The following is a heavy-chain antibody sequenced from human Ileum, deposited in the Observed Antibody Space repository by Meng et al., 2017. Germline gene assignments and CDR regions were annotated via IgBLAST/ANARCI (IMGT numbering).Heavy chain of an antibody. CDR2: LYYNGNN. CDR3: GKAPDY. J-gene: IGHJ4*02. Sequence: SETLSLTCTVSGDSFTGGAYYWGWIRQPPGKGLEWIGSLYYNGNNYYNPSLRGRATISIDTSKKQFSLNLNSVTAADTAVYYCGKAPDYWGQGTLVTVSP. V-gene: IGHV4-39*07. CDR1: GDSFTGGAYY.